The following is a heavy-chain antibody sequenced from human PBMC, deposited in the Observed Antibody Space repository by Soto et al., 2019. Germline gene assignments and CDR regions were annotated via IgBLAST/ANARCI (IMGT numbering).Heavy chain of an antibody. CDR1: GFTFSSYS. V-gene: IGHV3-21*01. J-gene: IGHJ4*02. CDR3: ARVLTGSSGLDY. D-gene: IGHD3-22*01. Sequence: EVQLVESGGGLVKPGGSLRLSCAASGFTFSSYSMNWVRQAPGKGLEWVSSISSSSSYIYYADSVKGRFTISRDNAKNSLYLQMNSLRAEDTAVYYCARVLTGSSGLDYWGQGTLVTVSS. CDR2: ISSSSSYI.